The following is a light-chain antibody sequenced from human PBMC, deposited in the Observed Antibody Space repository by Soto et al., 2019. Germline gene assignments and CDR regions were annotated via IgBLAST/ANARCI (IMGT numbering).Light chain of an antibody. V-gene: IGKV3-11*01. Sequence: EIVLTQSPATLSLSPGERATLSCRASQSVSGYLAWYQPKPGQAPRLLMYEASNRAPGIAARFSGSGSGTDFTLTISSLEPEDFPVYYCQQRSNWPSTFGGGTKVEIK. CDR1: QSVSGY. CDR3: QQRSNWPST. CDR2: EAS. J-gene: IGKJ4*01.